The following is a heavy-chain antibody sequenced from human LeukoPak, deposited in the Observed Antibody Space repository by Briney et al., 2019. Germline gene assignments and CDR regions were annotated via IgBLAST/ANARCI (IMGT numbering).Heavy chain of an antibody. J-gene: IGHJ6*03. CDR3: ARDKRGYYYMDV. CDR1: GYTFTSYD. V-gene: IGHV1-2*02. CDR2: INPNSGGT. Sequence: GASVKVSCKASGYTFTSYDINWVRQATGQGLEWMGWINPNSGGTNYAQKFQGRVTMTRDTSISTAYMELSRLRSDDTAVYYCARDKRGYYYMDVWGKGTTVTVSS.